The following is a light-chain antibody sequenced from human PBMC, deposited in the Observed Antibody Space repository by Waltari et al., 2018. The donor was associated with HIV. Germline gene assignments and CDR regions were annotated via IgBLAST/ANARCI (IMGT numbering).Light chain of an antibody. CDR2: DDT. CDR3: SSYADSDTPVV. V-gene: IGLV3-21*02. J-gene: IGLJ2*01. CDR1: NIGSKS. Sequence: SYVVTQPPSVSVAPGQTARITCGGNNIGSKSVQWYQQKAGQAPVVVVYDDTDRPSGIPERFSGSKSGNTASLTVSGLQGEDEADYYCSSYADSDTPVVFGGGTKLTVL.